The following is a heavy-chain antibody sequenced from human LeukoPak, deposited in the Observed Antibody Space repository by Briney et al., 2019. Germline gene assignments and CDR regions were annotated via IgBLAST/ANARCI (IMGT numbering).Heavy chain of an antibody. V-gene: IGHV3-53*01. D-gene: IGHD1-1*01. CDR2: IYSGGRT. CDR3: ARGTWNPALLDS. J-gene: IGHJ4*02. CDR1: GFNVSNTY. Sequence: GGSLRLSCVVTGFNVSNTYMSWVRQAPGKGLEWVPVIYSGGRTYYADSVKGRFTMSRDNSKNTLYFQMNSLTAEDTAVYFCARGTWNPALLDSWGQGTLVTVSS.